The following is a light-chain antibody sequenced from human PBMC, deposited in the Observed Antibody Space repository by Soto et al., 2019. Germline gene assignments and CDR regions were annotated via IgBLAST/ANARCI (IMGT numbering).Light chain of an antibody. CDR1: QSVGSA. J-gene: IGKJ4*01. Sequence: EIVMTQSPATLSVSPGETATLSCRASQSVGSAVAWYQHKPGQAPKLLIVGASIRATGVPGSFSGGGYETEFTLTVSSLQSEDFAVYCCQQYKNWTTLTFGGETTVEIK. V-gene: IGKV3-15*01. CDR2: GAS. CDR3: QQYKNWTTLT.